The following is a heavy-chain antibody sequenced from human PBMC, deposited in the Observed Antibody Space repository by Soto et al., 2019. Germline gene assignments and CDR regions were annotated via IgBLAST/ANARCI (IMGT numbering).Heavy chain of an antibody. Sequence: SETLSLTCAVSGYSISSGYYWGWIRQPPGKGLEWIGSIYHSGSTYYNPSLKSRVTISVDTSKNQFSLKLSSVTAADTAVYYCARHPSSSSGWFDPWGQGTLVTFSS. J-gene: IGHJ5*02. D-gene: IGHD6-6*01. CDR3: ARHPSSSSGWFDP. CDR2: IYHSGST. V-gene: IGHV4-38-2*01. CDR1: GYSISSGYY.